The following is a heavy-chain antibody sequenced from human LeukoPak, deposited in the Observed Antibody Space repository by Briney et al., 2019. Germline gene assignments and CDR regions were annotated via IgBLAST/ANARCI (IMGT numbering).Heavy chain of an antibody. CDR2: ISGSGGST. CDR3: AKRPYSGYELSFDY. J-gene: IGHJ4*02. D-gene: IGHD5-12*01. V-gene: IGHV3-23*01. Sequence: QTGGSLRLSCAASGFTFSSYAMSWVRQAPGKGLEWVSAISGSGGSTYYADSVKGRFTISRDNSKNTLYLQMNSLRAEDTAVYYCAKRPYSGYELSFDYWGQGTLVTVSS. CDR1: GFTFSSYA.